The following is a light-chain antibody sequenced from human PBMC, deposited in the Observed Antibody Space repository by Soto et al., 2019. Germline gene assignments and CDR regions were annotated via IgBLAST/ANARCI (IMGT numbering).Light chain of an antibody. CDR1: TGAVTSGHY. Sequence: QAVVTQEPSLTVSPGGTVTLTCASSTGAVTSGHYPNWFQQKPGQVPMSLIHSTSDKHSWTHARCSGALHGGKSALTLSGVQPGDEDEYYCLLYYNNVQVFGGGSKVTVL. CDR2: STS. V-gene: IGLV7-43*01. CDR3: LLYYNNVQV. J-gene: IGLJ2*01.